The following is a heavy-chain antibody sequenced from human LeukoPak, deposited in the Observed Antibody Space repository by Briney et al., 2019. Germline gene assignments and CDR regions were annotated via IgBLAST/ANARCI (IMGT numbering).Heavy chain of an antibody. CDR1: GGSFSGYF. V-gene: IGHV4-34*01. CDR3: ARGGSAELLGYFDY. Sequence: SETLSLTCAVYGGSFSGYFWSWIRQPPGKGLEWIGETNHSGSTNYNPSLKSRVTISVDTSKNQFSLKLSSVTAADTAVYYCARGGSAELLGYFDYWGQGTLVTVSS. J-gene: IGHJ4*02. D-gene: IGHD1-7*01. CDR2: TNHSGST.